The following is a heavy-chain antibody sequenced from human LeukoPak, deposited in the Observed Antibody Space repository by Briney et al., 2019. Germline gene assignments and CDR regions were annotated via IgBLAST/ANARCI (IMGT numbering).Heavy chain of an antibody. CDR3: ARDGDDVLRYFDWLTSYYYYMDV. CDR2: ISAYNGNT. CDR1: GYTFNNYG. D-gene: IGHD3-9*01. V-gene: IGHV1-18*01. Sequence: ASVRVSCKASGYTFNNYGISWVRQAPGQGLEWMGWISAYNGNTNYAQKLQGRVTMTTDTSTSTAYMELRSLRSDDTAVYYCARDGDDVLRYFDWLTSYYYYMDVWGKGTTVTVSS. J-gene: IGHJ6*03.